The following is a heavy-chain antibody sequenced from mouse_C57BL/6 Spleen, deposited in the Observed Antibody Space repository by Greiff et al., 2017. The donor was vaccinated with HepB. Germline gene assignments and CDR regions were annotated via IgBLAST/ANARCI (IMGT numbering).Heavy chain of an antibody. CDR1: GYSITSGYY. CDR2: ISYDGSN. CDR3: ARGGFYGSADY. V-gene: IGHV3-6*01. D-gene: IGHD1-1*01. J-gene: IGHJ2*01. Sequence: EVKLQESGPGLVKPSQSLSLTCSVTGYSITSGYYWNWIRQFPGNKLEWMGYISYDGSNNYNPSLKNRISITRDTSKNQFFLKLNSVTTEDTATYYCARGGFYGSADYWCQGTTLTVSS.